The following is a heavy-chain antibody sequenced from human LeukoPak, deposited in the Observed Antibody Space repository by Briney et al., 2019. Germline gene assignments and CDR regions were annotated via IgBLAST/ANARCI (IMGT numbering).Heavy chain of an antibody. D-gene: IGHD6-19*01. V-gene: IGHV3-48*01. CDR2: ISSSSSTI. CDR3: AKDKEWLPGYFDY. J-gene: IGHJ4*02. Sequence: GGSLRLSCAASGFSFSSYAMSWVRQAPGKGLEWVSYISSSSSTIYYADSVKGRFTISRDNAKNSLYLQMNSLRAEDTAVYYCAKDKEWLPGYFDYWGQGTQVTVSS. CDR1: GFSFSSYA.